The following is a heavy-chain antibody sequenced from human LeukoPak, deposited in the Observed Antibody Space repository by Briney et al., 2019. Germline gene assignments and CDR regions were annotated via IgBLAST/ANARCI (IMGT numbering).Heavy chain of an antibody. CDR3: ARDRTYSNYGIGNWFDP. CDR2: INPNSGGT. J-gene: IGHJ5*02. V-gene: IGHV1-2*02. Sequence: ASAKVSCKASGYTFTGYYMHWVRQAPGQGLEWMGWINPNSGGTNYAQKFQGRVTMTRDTSISTAYMELSRLRSDDTAVYYCARDRTYSNYGIGNWFDPWGQGTLVTVSS. D-gene: IGHD4-11*01. CDR1: GYTFTGYY.